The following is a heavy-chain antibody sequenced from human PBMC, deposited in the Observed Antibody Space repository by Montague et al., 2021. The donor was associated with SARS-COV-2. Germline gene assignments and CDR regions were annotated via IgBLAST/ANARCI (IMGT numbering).Heavy chain of an antibody. V-gene: IGHV3-21*01. Sequence: SLRLSCAASGFTFSSYGMNWVRQAPGKGLEWVSSISSSSSYIYYADSVKGRFTISRDNAKNSLYLQMNSLRAEDTAVYYCARDTGLLWFGKDAFDIWGQGTMVTVSS. D-gene: IGHD3-10*01. J-gene: IGHJ3*02. CDR2: ISSSSSYI. CDR1: GFTFSSYG. CDR3: ARDTGLLWFGKDAFDI.